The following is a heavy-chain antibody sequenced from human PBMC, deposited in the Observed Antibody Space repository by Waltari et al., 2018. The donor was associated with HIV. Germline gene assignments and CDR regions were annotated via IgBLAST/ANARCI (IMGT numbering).Heavy chain of an antibody. J-gene: IGHJ6*02. CDR2: IYPSGGT. CDR3: EGILHRASYSMDV. V-gene: IGHV4-34*02. D-gene: IGHD3-10*01. Sequence: QVQLQQWGAGLLKPSETLSVTCAVSVGSLGTYYWNWVRHSPGMGLEWIGEIYPSGGTTYEASLRSRVTISRDWSKNLFSLKLTSVTAADTAVYYCEGILHRASYSMDVWGQGTTVIVS. CDR1: VGSLGTYY.